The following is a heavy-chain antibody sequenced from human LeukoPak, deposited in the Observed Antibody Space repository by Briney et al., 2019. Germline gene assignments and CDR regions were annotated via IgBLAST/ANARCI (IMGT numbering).Heavy chain of an antibody. J-gene: IGHJ4*02. V-gene: IGHV3-30*04. D-gene: IGHD3-22*01. CDR2: ISSDGSNK. CDR3: ARGSYDSSGYLTPFAFYFDY. CDR1: GFTFSSYA. Sequence: GGSLRLSCAASGFTFSSYAMHWVRQAPGKGLEWVAVISSDGSNKYYADSVKGRFTIPRDNSKNTLYLQMNSLRAEDTAVYYCARGSYDSSGYLTPFAFYFDYWGQGTLVTVSS.